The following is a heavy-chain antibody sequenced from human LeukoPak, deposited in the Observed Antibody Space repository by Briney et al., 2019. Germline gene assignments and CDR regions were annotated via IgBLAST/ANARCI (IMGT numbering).Heavy chain of an antibody. CDR2: IYWNDDK. CDR1: GFSLSTSGVG. Sequence: ESGPTLVKPTQTLTLTCTFSGFSLSTSGVGVGWIRQPPGKALEWLALIYWNDDKRYSPSLKSRLTITKDTSKNQVVLTMTNMDPVDTATYYCARWNLGYSSSWYGGAFDYWGQGTLVTVSS. V-gene: IGHV2-5*01. J-gene: IGHJ4*02. D-gene: IGHD6-13*01. CDR3: ARWNLGYSSSWYGGAFDY.